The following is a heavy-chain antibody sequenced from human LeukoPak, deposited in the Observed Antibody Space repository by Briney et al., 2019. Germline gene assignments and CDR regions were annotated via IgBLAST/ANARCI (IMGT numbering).Heavy chain of an antibody. CDR3: ARDEEVFRGFDY. J-gene: IGHJ4*02. V-gene: IGHV1-18*04. CDR2: ISTYNGNT. CDR1: GYTFTSYG. Sequence: ASVKVSCKASGYTFTSYGISWVRQAPGQGLEWMGWISTYNGNTNYAQKLQGRVTMTTDTSTSTAYMGLRSLRSDDTAVYYCARDEEVFRGFDYWGQGTLVTVSS. D-gene: IGHD2-8*01.